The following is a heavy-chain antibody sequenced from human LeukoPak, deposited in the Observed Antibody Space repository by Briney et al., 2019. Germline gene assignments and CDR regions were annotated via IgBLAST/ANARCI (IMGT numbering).Heavy chain of an antibody. CDR3: ARDVGGTLDSYYFDY. CDR2: ISSSGSTI. D-gene: IGHD1-26*01. J-gene: IGHJ4*02. Sequence: GGSLRLSCAASGFTFSSYAMSWVRQAPGKGLEWVSYISSSGSTIYYADSVKGRFTISRDNAKNSLYLQMNSLRAEDTAVYYCARDVGGTLDSYYFDYWGQGTLVTVSS. V-gene: IGHV3-48*04. CDR1: GFTFSSYA.